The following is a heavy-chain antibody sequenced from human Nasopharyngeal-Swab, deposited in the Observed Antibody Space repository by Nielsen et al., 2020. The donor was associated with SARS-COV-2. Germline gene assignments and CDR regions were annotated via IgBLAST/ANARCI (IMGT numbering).Heavy chain of an antibody. V-gene: IGHV3-74*01. CDR3: AKEGAFDI. CDR2: INSDGSST. J-gene: IGHJ3*02. Sequence: WIRQPPGKGLVWVSRINSDGSSTSYADSVKGRFTISRDNAKNSLYLQMNSLRAEDTAVYYCAKEGAFDIWGQGTMVTVSS.